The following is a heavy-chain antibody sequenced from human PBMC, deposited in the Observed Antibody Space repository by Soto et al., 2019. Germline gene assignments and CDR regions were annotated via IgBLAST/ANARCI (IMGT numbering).Heavy chain of an antibody. CDR3: VKSEFYNEDVGSLLAY. CDR2: ISSNGGST. V-gene: IGHV3-64D*08. CDR1: GLTFSNYA. J-gene: IGHJ4*02. D-gene: IGHD3-10*01. Sequence: GGFLRLSCSASGLTFSNYAMHWVRQAQGKGLEYVSAISSNGGSTYYADSVKGRFTISRDNSKNTLYLQMSSLRAEDTAVYYCVKSEFYNEDVGSLLAYWGKGTLDPV.